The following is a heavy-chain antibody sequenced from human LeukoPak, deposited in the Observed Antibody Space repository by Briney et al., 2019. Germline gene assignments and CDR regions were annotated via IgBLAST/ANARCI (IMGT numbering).Heavy chain of an antibody. CDR3: ARDRAATGWFDP. D-gene: IGHD4-17*01. J-gene: IGHJ5*02. CDR2: IYHSGST. Sequence: SETLSLTCTVSGYSISSGYYWGWIRQPPGKGLEWIGSIYHSGSTYYNPSLKSRVTISVDTSKNQFSLKLNSVTAADTAVYYCARDRAATGWFDPWGQGTLVTVSS. CDR1: GYSISSGYY. V-gene: IGHV4-38-2*02.